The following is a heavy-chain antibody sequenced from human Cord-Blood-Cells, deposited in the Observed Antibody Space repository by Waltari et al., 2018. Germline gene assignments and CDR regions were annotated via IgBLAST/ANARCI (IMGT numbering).Heavy chain of an antibody. V-gene: IGHV4-39*01. CDR3: ARLNGNWFDP. CDR2: IYYSGST. D-gene: IGHD2-8*01. J-gene: IGHJ5*02. Sequence: QLQLQESGPGLVKPSETLSLTCTASGGSISSSSYYWGWIRQPPGKGLEWIGRIYYSGSTYYNPSLKSRVTISVDTSKNQFSLKLSSVTAADTAVYYCARLNGNWFDPWGQGTLVTVSS. CDR1: GGSISSSSYY.